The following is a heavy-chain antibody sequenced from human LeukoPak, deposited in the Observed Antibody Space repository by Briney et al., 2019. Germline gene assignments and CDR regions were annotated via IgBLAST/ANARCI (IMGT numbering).Heavy chain of an antibody. CDR3: ARESVASMTVLVIGDGREFDY. Sequence: GGSLRLSCAASGFTFSSYAMHWVRQAPGKGLEWVAVISYDGSNKYYADSVKGRFTISRDNSKNTLYLQMNSLRAEDTAVYYCARESVASMTVLVIGDGREFDYWGQGTLVTVSS. CDR1: GFTFSSYA. V-gene: IGHV3-30*04. CDR2: ISYDGSNK. J-gene: IGHJ4*02. D-gene: IGHD3-22*01.